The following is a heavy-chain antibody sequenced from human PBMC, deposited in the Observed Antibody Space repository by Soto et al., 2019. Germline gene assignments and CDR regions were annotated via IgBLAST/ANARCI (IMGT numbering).Heavy chain of an antibody. CDR3: SDWRAGGPVNLDH. J-gene: IGHJ4*02. CDR2: IDVLDGA. CDR1: GLSFNNYA. D-gene: IGHD2-15*01. V-gene: IGHV3-23*01. Sequence: EVQILESGGDLVQPGGSLRLSCVVSGLSFNNYAIAWVRHAPGKGLEFVSTIDVLDGAWYSDSVRGRLAISRDVSRNTVYLQMSSLIVEDTAIYFCSDWRAGGPVNLDHWGPGTRVTVSS.